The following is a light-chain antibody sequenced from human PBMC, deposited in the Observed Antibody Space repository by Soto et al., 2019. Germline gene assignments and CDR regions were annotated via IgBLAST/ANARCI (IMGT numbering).Light chain of an antibody. Sequence: QAVVTQPPSVSAAPGQKVTVSCSGSSSNIGNNYVSWYQHVPGAAPKLLIYDNDKRPAGIPDRFSGSKSGTSATLGITSVQAGDEADYYCGSWDGSLNVYVFGTGTKLTVL. CDR3: GSWDGSLNVYV. J-gene: IGLJ1*01. CDR1: SSNIGNNY. V-gene: IGLV1-51*01. CDR2: DND.